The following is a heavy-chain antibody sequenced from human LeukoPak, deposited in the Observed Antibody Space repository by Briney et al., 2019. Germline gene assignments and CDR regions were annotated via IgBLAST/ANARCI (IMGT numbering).Heavy chain of an antibody. V-gene: IGHV4-59*01. Sequence: SETLSLTCTVSGGSINTYYWSWIRQPPGKGLEWIGYIYNSGSINYNPSLKSRVTISEDTSKNQFSLKMSSVTAADTAVYYCARLGAGPTYYDFWSGYSSFYFDYWGQGTLVTVSS. CDR2: IYNSGSI. D-gene: IGHD3-3*01. CDR3: ARLGAGPTYYDFWSGYSSFYFDY. J-gene: IGHJ4*02. CDR1: GGSINTYY.